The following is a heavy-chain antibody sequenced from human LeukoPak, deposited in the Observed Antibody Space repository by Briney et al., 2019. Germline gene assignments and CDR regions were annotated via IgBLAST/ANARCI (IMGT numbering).Heavy chain of an antibody. D-gene: IGHD1-26*01. CDR1: GGSFSGYY. V-gene: IGHV4-34*01. CDR2: INHSGST. CDR3: ARIVGPFDY. J-gene: IGHJ4*02. Sequence: SETLSLTCAVYGGSFSGYYWSWIRQPPGKGLEWIGEINHSGSTNYNPSLKSRVTISVDTSKNQFSLKLSSVTAADTAVYYCARIVGPFDYWGQGTPVTVSS.